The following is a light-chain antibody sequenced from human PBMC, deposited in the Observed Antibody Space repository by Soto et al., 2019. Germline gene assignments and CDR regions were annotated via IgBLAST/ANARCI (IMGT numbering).Light chain of an antibody. CDR1: QSISDS. CDR3: QQYHDWPLT. V-gene: IGKV3-15*01. J-gene: IGKJ4*01. CDR2: GAS. Sequence: EIVMTQSPDSLSVSPGERAALSCRASQSISDSVAWYQQKPGQAPRLLIQGASTRATGIPVRFSGSGCGTEFTLTISSLQSEDFAVYHCQQYHDWPLTFGGGTKVDIK.